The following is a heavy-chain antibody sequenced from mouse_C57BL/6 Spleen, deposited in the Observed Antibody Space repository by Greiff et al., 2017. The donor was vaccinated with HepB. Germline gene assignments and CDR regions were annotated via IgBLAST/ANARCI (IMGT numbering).Heavy chain of an antibody. Sequence: QVHVKQSGAELVRPGTSVKLSCKASGYTFTSYWMHWVKQRPGQGLEWIGVIDPSDSYTNYNQKFKGKATLTVDTSSSTAYMQLSSLTSEDSAVYYCARWYYGNWGYFDVWGTGTTVTVSS. CDR3: ARWYYGNWGYFDV. J-gene: IGHJ1*03. CDR2: IDPSDSYT. D-gene: IGHD2-1*01. CDR1: GYTFTSYW. V-gene: IGHV1-59*01.